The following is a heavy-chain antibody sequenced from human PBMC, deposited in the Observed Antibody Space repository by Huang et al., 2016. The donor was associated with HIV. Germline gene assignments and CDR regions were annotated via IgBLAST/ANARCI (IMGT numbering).Heavy chain of an antibody. CDR2: MNPKSGNV. Sequence: QIQLAQSGAEVKKPGASVKVYCKAAGYTFTNYDINWVRRASGHGLEWMRWMNPKSGNVGYTKKLHGRVAILRNSSINTAYLGVTSLTSEDTAVYYCARGFGINYNHEAFDVWGQGTMVTVSS. CDR1: GYTFTNYD. J-gene: IGHJ3*01. D-gene: IGHD3-10*01. CDR3: ARGFGINYNHEAFDV. V-gene: IGHV1-8*01.